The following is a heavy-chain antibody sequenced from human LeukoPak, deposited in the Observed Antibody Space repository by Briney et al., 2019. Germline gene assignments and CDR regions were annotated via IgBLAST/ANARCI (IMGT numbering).Heavy chain of an antibody. J-gene: IGHJ4*02. CDR1: GYTFTGYY. D-gene: IGHD6-6*01. CDR3: ARDHIYSSSSGDY. V-gene: IGHV1-2*02. CDR2: INPNSGGT. Sequence: ASVKVSCKASGYTFTGYYMHWVRQAPGQGLEWMGWINPNSGGTNYAQKFQGRVTMTRDTSISTAYMELSRLRSDDTAVYYCARDHIYSSSSGDYWGQGTLVTVSS.